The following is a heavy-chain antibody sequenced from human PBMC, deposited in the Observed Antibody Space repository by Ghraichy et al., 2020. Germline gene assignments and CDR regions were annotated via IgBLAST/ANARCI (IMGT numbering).Heavy chain of an antibody. D-gene: IGHD5-24*01. CDR1: GGSVSTSSYY. J-gene: IGHJ5*02. Sequence: SETLSLTCTVSGGSVSTSSYYWGWIRQPPGKGLEWIGHIYYSGSTYYNPSLKSRVTISVDTSKNQFSLKLSSVTAADTALYYCARRGYLPTIRDWFDPWRQGTPVTVSS. CDR2: IYYSGST. V-gene: IGHV4-39*01. CDR3: ARRGYLPTIRDWFDP.